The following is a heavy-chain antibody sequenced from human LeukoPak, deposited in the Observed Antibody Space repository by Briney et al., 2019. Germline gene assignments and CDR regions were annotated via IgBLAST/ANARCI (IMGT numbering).Heavy chain of an antibody. CDR3: ARVSSSVSKPLDY. CDR1: GFTVSSNY. V-gene: IGHV3-7*01. J-gene: IGHJ4*02. CDR2: IKQDGSEK. Sequence: GGSLRLSCAASGFTVSSNYMSWVRQAPGKGLEWVANIKQDGSEKYYVDSVKGRFTISRDNAKNSLYLQMNSLRAEDTAVYYCARVSSSVSKPLDYWGQGTLVTVSS.